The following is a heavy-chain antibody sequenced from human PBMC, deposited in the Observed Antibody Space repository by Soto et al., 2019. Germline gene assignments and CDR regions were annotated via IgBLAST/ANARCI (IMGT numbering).Heavy chain of an antibody. CDR3: AKDLLLTTITTVGD. Sequence: EVHLLESGGGLVQPGGSLRLSCAASGFNFNNYAMSWVRQAPGERPEWVSFISSNADTTYYADSVKGRFTISRDNSRNTLFLQMDSLRTEDTAVYYCAKDLLLTTITTVGDWGQGTLVTVSS. V-gene: IGHV3-23*01. D-gene: IGHD4-17*01. CDR2: ISSNADTT. J-gene: IGHJ4*02. CDR1: GFNFNNYA.